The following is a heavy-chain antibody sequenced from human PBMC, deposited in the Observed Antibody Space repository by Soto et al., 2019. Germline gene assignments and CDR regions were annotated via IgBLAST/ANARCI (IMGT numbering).Heavy chain of an antibody. D-gene: IGHD3-10*01. CDR3: AKCGFGGSYIRILWSFDY. Sequence: PGGSLRLSCAASGFTFSSYAMSWVRQAPGKGLEWVSAISGSGGSTYYADSVKGRFTISRDNSKNTLYLQMNSLRAEDTAVYYFAKCGFGGSYIRILWSFDYWGQGTLVTVSS. J-gene: IGHJ4*02. V-gene: IGHV3-23*01. CDR2: ISGSGGST. CDR1: GFTFSSYA.